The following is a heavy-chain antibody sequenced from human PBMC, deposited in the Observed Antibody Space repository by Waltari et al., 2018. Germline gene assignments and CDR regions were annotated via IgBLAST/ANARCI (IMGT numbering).Heavy chain of an antibody. CDR2: IRRQPFNYAT. CDR3: SGGEVTGTDF. CDR1: GFGFSGST. J-gene: IGHJ4*02. Sequence: EVQVVESGGGLVQPGGSRKLSCATSGFGFSGSTIHWVRQTSGRGLEWVGRIRRQPFNYATAYSESVKGRFTISRDDSKNTAYLQMNNLMTEDTAVYYCSGGEVTGTDFWGQGTLVTVSS. V-gene: IGHV3-73*01. D-gene: IGHD1-1*01.